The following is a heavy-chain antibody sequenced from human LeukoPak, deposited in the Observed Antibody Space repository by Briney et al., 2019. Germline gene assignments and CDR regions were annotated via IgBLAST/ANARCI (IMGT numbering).Heavy chain of an antibody. V-gene: IGHV3-23*01. D-gene: IGHD5-24*01. CDR3: TVQRGGDGYNTFDY. CDR1: GFTFSIYA. J-gene: IGHJ4*02. Sequence: QAGGSLRLSCAASGFTFSIYAMSWVRQAPGKGLEWVSALSGSGDDTYYADSVKGRFTISRDNSKNTLYLQMNSLRAEDTAVYYCTVQRGGDGYNTFDYWGQGTLVTVSS. CDR2: LSGSGDDT.